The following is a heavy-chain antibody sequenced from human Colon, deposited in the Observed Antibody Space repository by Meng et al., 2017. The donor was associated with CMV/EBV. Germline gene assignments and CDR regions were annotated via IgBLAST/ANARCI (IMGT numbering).Heavy chain of an antibody. Sequence: GGSLRLSCAASGFTFSSYSMNWVRQAPGKGLEWVSSISSSSSYIYYADSVKGRFTISRDNAKNSLYLQMNSLRAEDTAVYYCATEEYGDLEAPFDYWGQGTLVTVSS. CDR1: GFTFSSYS. CDR3: ATEEYGDLEAPFDY. J-gene: IGHJ4*02. V-gene: IGHV3-21*01. CDR2: ISSSSSYI. D-gene: IGHD4-17*01.